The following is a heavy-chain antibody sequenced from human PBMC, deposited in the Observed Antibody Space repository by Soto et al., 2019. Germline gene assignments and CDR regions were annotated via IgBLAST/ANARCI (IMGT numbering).Heavy chain of an antibody. V-gene: IGHV3-23*01. Sequence: LRLSCTASGFNFNNQAMSWIRQAPGKGLEWVSTISGSGATSLYADSVKGRFTIFKDSSQAYLDLKSLRVEDSATYYCAKTETMVVVTVQPRWFDSWGRGTLVTVSS. CDR1: GFNFNNQA. CDR2: ISGSGATS. CDR3: AKTETMVVVTVQPRWFDS. J-gene: IGHJ5*01. D-gene: IGHD2-21*02.